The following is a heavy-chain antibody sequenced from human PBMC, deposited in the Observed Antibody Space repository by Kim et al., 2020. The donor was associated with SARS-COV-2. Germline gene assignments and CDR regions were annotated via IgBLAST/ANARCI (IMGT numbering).Heavy chain of an antibody. D-gene: IGHD2-21*01. CDR3: ARLRFDCGDHYSLDWYFD. V-gene: IGHV4-59*08. Sequence: SETLSLTCTVSGGSISGYYWSWIRQPPGKGLEWVGYIFHSGNTKYNPSLEGRVSISLASSRNQFSLRLSFVTAADPAVYYCARLRFDCGDHYSLDWYFD. CDR1: GGSISGYY. J-gene: IGHJ2*01. CDR2: IFHSGNT.